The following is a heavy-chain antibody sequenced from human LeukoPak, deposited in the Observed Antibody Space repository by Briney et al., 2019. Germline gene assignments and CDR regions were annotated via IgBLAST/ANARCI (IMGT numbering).Heavy chain of an antibody. CDR1: GGTFISYA. D-gene: IGHD6-13*01. CDR3: ARQGALVKGIDY. V-gene: IGHV1-69*04. CDR2: IIPILGIA. J-gene: IGHJ4*02. Sequence: SVKVSCKASGGTFISYAISWVRQAPGQGVEWMGRIIPILGIANYAQKFQGRVTITADKSTSTAYMELSRLRSDDTAVYYCARQGALVKGIDYWGQGTLVTVSS.